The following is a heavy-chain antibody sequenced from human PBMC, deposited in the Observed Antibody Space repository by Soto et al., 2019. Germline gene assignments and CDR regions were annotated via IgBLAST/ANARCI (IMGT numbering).Heavy chain of an antibody. D-gene: IGHD3-16*01. V-gene: IGHV3-23*01. Sequence: PGGSLSLSCAASGFTFSSYAMSWVRQAPGKGLEWVSAISGSGGSTYYADSVKGRFTISRDNSKNTLYLQMNSLRAEDTAVYYCAIWGEDVLAGHPSGFDYWGKGTLDTVPS. CDR3: AIWGEDVLAGHPSGFDY. CDR2: ISGSGGST. CDR1: GFTFSSYA. J-gene: IGHJ4*02.